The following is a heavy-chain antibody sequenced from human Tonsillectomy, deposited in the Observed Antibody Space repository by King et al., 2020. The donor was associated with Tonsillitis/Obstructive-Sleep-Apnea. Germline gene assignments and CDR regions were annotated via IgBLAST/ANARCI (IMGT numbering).Heavy chain of an antibody. CDR1: GFTFSGYS. CDR3: ARPGGRSISGPFVAFDV. Sequence: DVQLVESGGGLVQPGGSLRLSCAASGFTFSGYSMNWVRQAPGKGLEWLSYISGSGDTIYHADSVKGRFTISRDNARNSLYLQMNSLRDEDTAVYYCARPGGRSISGPFVAFDVWGQGTLVTVSS. V-gene: IGHV3-48*02. CDR2: ISGSGDTI. D-gene: IGHD1-20*01. J-gene: IGHJ3*01.